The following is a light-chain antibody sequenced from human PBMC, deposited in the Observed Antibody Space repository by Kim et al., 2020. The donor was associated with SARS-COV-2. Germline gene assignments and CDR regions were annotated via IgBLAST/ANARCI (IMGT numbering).Light chain of an antibody. J-gene: IGLJ1*01. CDR2: DVS. Sequence: QSVLTQPASVSGSPGQSITISCTGVGSDVGGYGPVSWYQHHPGKAPKLMIYDVSQRPSEISNRFTGSKSGSTASLTISGLQAEDEADYYCMSYITSPLFGTGTKVTVL. CDR3: MSYITSPL. CDR1: GSDVGGYGP. V-gene: IGLV2-14*03.